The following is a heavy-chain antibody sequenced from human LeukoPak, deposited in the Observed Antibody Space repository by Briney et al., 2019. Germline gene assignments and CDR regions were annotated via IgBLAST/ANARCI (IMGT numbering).Heavy chain of an antibody. V-gene: IGHV4-61*02. Sequence: SETLSLTCTVSGGSISSGSYYWSWIRQPAGKGLEWIGRIYTSGSTNYNPSLKSRVTISVDTSKNQFSLKLSSVTAADTAVYYCARSYGSGSYFDHWGQGTLVTVSS. D-gene: IGHD3-10*01. CDR2: IYTSGST. CDR3: ARSYGSGSYFDH. J-gene: IGHJ4*02. CDR1: GGSISSGSYY.